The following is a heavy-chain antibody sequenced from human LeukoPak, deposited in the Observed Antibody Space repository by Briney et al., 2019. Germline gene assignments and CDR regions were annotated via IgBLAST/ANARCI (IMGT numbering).Heavy chain of an antibody. D-gene: IGHD3-10*01. CDR2: NYYIGST. Sequence: SETLSLTCTVSGGSISSTSYYWGWIRQPPGKGLEYIGTNYYIGSTYHNPSLKSRVTISVDTSKNQFSLVLSSVTAADTAVYCCAGQKTSFYSGSGAYYSRFDPWGQGTLVTVSS. CDR1: GGSISSTSYY. J-gene: IGHJ5*02. CDR3: AGQKTSFYSGSGAYYSRFDP. V-gene: IGHV4-39*01.